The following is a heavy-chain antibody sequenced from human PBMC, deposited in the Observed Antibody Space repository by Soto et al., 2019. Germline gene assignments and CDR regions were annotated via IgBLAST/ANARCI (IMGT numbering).Heavy chain of an antibody. V-gene: IGHV3-30*18. J-gene: IGHJ5*02. D-gene: IGHD6-6*01. Sequence: GGSLRLSCAAAGFTFSSYGMHWVRQAPGKGLEWVAVISYDGSNKYYADSVKGRFTISRDNSKNTLYLQMNSLRAEDTAVYYCAKDAVSSSIAARSWFAPWGQGTLVPVSS. CDR3: AKDAVSSSIAARSWFAP. CDR2: ISYDGSNK. CDR1: GFTFSSYG.